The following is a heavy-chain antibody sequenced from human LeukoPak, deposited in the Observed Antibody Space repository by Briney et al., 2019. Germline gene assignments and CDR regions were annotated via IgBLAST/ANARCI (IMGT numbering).Heavy chain of an antibody. CDR2: ISGSGGST. D-gene: IGHD3-10*01. Sequence: GGSLRLSCAASGFTFSSYAMSWVRQAPGKGLEWVSAISGSGGSTYYADSVKGRFTISRDNSKNTLYLQMNSLRAEDTAVYYCAKVCTMVRGAMAYYFDYWGQGTLVTVSS. V-gene: IGHV3-23*01. CDR3: AKVCTMVRGAMAYYFDY. CDR1: GFTFSSYA. J-gene: IGHJ4*02.